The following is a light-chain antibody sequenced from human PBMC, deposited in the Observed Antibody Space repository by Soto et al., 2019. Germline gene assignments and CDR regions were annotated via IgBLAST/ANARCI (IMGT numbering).Light chain of an antibody. J-gene: IGKJ1*01. CDR3: QQYNNWPGT. Sequence: ESVLTQSPGTLSVSPGESSTLSCRASQTVSSNLAWFQHKPGQAPRLLLYGASARATGIPARFSGSGSGTEFTLTISSLQSEEFAVYYCQQYNNWPGTFGQGTKVDIK. CDR2: GAS. CDR1: QTVSSN. V-gene: IGKV3-15*01.